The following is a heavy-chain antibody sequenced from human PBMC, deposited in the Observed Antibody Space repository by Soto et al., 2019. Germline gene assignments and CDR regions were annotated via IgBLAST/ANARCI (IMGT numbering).Heavy chain of an antibody. CDR3: AGGAGWIHDY. Sequence: EVQLVESGGGLVQPGGSLRLSCAASGFTFSNYWMNWVRQAPGKGLEWVANIKQDGSETYYVASVKGRFTISRDNTKNLLYLQMNSLRAEDTAVYYCAGGAGWIHDYWGQGTLVTVSP. D-gene: IGHD5-18*01. CDR2: IKQDGSET. J-gene: IGHJ4*02. V-gene: IGHV3-7*04. CDR1: GFTFSNYW.